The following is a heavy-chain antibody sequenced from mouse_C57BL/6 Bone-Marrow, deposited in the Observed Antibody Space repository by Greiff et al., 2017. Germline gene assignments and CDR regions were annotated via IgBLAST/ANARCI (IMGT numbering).Heavy chain of an antibody. CDR3: ARGYDYEDY. CDR2: IGHSDSYT. CDR1: GYTFTSYW. D-gene: IGHD2-4*01. Sequence: VQLQQPGAELVRPGTSVKLSCKASGYTFTSYWMHWVQQRPGQGLEWIGVIGHSDSYTNYNQKFKGKATLTVDTSSSTAYMQRSSRTSEDSAVYYCARGYDYEDYWGQGTTLTVSS. V-gene: IGHV1-59*01. J-gene: IGHJ2*01.